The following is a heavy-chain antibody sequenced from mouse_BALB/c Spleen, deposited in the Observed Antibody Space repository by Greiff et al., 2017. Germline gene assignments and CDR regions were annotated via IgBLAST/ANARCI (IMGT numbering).Heavy chain of an antibody. J-gene: IGHJ1*01. D-gene: IGHD2-2*01. Sequence: EVNVVESGGGLVKPGGSLKLSCAASGFTFSSYAMSWVRQTPEKRLEWVASISSGGSTYYPDSVKGRFTISRDNARNILYLQMSSLRSEDTAMYYCARDGYYWYFDVWGAGTTVTVSS. CDR3: ARDGYYWYFDV. CDR2: ISSGGST. CDR1: GFTFSSYA. V-gene: IGHV5-6-5*01.